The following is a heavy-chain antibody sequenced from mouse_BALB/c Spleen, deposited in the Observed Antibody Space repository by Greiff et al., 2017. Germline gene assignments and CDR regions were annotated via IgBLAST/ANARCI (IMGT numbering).Heavy chain of an antibody. CDR1: GDSITSGY. CDR3: ARGPFYDGYYGGYFDY. V-gene: IGHV3-8*02. J-gene: IGHJ2*01. Sequence: VQLKESGPSLVKPSQTLSLTCSVTGDSITSGYWNWIRKFPGNKLEYMGYISYSGSTYYNPSLKSRISITRDTSKNQYYLQLNSVTTEDTATYYCARGPFYDGYYGGYFDYWGQGTTLTVSS. CDR2: ISYSGST. D-gene: IGHD2-3*01.